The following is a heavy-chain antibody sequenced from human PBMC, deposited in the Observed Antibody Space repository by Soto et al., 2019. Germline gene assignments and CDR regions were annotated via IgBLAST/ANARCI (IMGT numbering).Heavy chain of an antibody. CDR1: GGSFSGYY. CDR3: ARYTTTWYLDY. CDR2: INHSGST. J-gene: IGHJ4*02. V-gene: IGHV4-34*01. D-gene: IGHD6-13*01. Sequence: PSETLSLTCAVYGGSFSGYYWTWIRQPPGTGLEWIGEINHSGSTNYNPSLKSRISITPDTSKNQFSLQLDSVTPEDTAVYYCARYTTTWYLDYWGQGTLVTVSS.